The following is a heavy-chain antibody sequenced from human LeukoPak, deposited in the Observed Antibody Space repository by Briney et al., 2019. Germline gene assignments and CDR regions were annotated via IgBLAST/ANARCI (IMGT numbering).Heavy chain of an antibody. CDR2: IYYSGST. Sequence: PSETLSLTCTVSGGSISSSRYYWGWIRQPPGKGLEWIGSIYYSGSTYYNPSLKSRVTISVDTSKNQFSLKLSSVTAADTAVYYCARQDGSLIDYWGQGTLVTVSS. V-gene: IGHV4-39*01. J-gene: IGHJ4*02. CDR1: GGSISSSRYY. D-gene: IGHD2-2*03. CDR3: ARQDGSLIDY.